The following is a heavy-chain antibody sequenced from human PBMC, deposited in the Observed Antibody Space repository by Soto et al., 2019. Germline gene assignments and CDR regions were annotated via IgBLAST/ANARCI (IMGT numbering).Heavy chain of an antibody. D-gene: IGHD3-16*01. CDR2: IYQTGST. Sequence: QVQLQESGPGLVKPSGTLSLTCAVSNGSITSGNWWSWVRQPPGKGLEWIGDIYQTGSTNYNPSLRSRVIISVDKSTNNCALGLSSVTAADTAVYFCARVWGALAPIAGWFGPWGRGILVTVSS. V-gene: IGHV4-4*02. J-gene: IGHJ5*02. CDR1: NGSITSGNW. CDR3: ARVWGALAPIAGWFGP.